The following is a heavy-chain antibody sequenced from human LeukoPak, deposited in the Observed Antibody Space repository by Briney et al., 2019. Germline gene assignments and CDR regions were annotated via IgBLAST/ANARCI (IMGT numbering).Heavy chain of an antibody. J-gene: IGHJ6*02. CDR3: ARHAGILSSSYYSYYGLDV. Sequence: PSETLSLTCTVSGGSISSSSYYWGWIRQPPGKGLEWIGSIYYSGSTYYNPSLKSRVTISVDTSKNQFSLKLSSVTAADTAVYYCARHAGILSSSYYSYYGLDVWGQGTTVTVSS. CDR1: GGSISSSSYY. CDR2: IYYSGST. D-gene: IGHD6-6*01. V-gene: IGHV4-39*01.